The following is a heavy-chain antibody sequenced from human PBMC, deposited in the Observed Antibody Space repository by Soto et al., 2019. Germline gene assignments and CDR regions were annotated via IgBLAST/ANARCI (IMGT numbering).Heavy chain of an antibody. V-gene: IGHV3-23*01. J-gene: IGHJ4*02. CDR2: ISGSGGST. CDR1: GFTFSSYA. Sequence: GGSLRLSCAASGFTFSSYAMSWVRQAPGKGLEWVSAISGSGGSTYYADSVKGRFTISRDNSKNTLYLQMNSLRAEDTAVYYCAKDGNWNYGGHFRDGYGYWGQGTLVTVSS. D-gene: IGHD1-7*01. CDR3: AKDGNWNYGGHFRDGYGY.